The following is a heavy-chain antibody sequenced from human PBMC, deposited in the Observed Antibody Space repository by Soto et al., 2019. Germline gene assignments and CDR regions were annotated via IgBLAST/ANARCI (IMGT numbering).Heavy chain of an antibody. J-gene: IGHJ5*02. CDR1: GGSISSGGYS. CDR3: ARDQLEGNWFDP. CDR2: IYHSGST. V-gene: IGHV4-30-2*01. Sequence: QLQLQESGSGLVRPSQTLSLTCAVSGGSISSGGYSWNWIRQPPGKGLEWIGYIYHSGSTLYNPSLKIRVTISVDKSKIQFSLKPSSVTAADTAVYYCARDQLEGNWFDPWGQGTLVTVAS. D-gene: IGHD1-1*01.